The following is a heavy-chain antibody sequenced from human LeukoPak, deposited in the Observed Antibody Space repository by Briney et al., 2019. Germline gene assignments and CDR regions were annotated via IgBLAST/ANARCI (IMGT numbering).Heavy chain of an antibody. CDR3: ARLLRYSGYYSPDY. V-gene: IGHV5-51*01. CDR2: IYPGDSDT. Sequence: GESLKISCQGSGYSFTNSWIGWVRQMPGKGLEWTGLIYPGDSDTRYSPSLQGQVTISVDKSISTAYLQWSSLEASDTAMYFCARLLRYSGYYSPDYWGQGTLVTVSS. J-gene: IGHJ4*02. D-gene: IGHD3-22*01. CDR1: GYSFTNSW.